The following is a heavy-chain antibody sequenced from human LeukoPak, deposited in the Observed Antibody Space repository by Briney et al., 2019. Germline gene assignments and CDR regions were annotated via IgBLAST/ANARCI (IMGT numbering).Heavy chain of an antibody. V-gene: IGHV4-59*12. CDR3: ARDIASYFDY. D-gene: IGHD6-13*01. CDR1: GGSISSYY. J-gene: IGHJ4*02. CDR2: IYYSGST. Sequence: SETLSLTCAVSGGSISSYYWSWIRQPPGKGLEWIEYIYYSGSTDYNPSLKSRVTISVDTSKNQFSLKLSSVTAADTAVYYCARDIASYFDYWGQGTLVTVSS.